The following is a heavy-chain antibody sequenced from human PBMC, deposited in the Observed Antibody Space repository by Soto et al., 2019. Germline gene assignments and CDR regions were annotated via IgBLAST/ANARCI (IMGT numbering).Heavy chain of an antibody. Sequence: EVQLVESGGGLVQPGGSLRLSCAASKFTFSSYWMNWVRQAPGKGLEWVANIKQDGSEKYYVDSVKGRFTISRDNAKKALYLQMNSLRAEDTAVYYCAGGGGWVIDSWGQGALVTVSS. CDR2: IKQDGSEK. CDR3: AGGGGWVIDS. CDR1: KFTFSSYW. V-gene: IGHV3-7*01. J-gene: IGHJ4*02. D-gene: IGHD3-16*01.